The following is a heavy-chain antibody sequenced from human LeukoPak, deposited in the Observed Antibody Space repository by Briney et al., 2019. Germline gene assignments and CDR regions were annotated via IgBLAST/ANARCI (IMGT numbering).Heavy chain of an antibody. CDR2: ISYVGSNK. V-gene: IGHV3-30*04. Sequence: PGGSLRLSCAASGFTFSSYAMHWVRQAPGKGLEWVAVISYVGSNKYYADSVKGRFTISRDNSKNTLYLQMNSLRAEDTAVYYCARGYNYFDYWGQGTLVTVSS. CDR1: GFTFSSYA. CDR3: ARGYNYFDY. D-gene: IGHD1-14*01. J-gene: IGHJ4*02.